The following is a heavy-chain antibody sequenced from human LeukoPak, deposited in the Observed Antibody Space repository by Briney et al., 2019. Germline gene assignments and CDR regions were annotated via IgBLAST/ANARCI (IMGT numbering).Heavy chain of an antibody. Sequence: GASVKVSCKASVSTFTGYYVHWVRQAPAQGLEWMGRINPNSGGTNYAQKFQGRVTMTRDTSISTAYMELSRLRSDDTAVYYCARGYSGFVERDYWGQGTLVTVSS. V-gene: IGHV1-2*02. CDR1: VSTFTGYY. CDR2: INPNSGGT. D-gene: IGHD6-19*01. CDR3: ARGYSGFVERDY. J-gene: IGHJ4*02.